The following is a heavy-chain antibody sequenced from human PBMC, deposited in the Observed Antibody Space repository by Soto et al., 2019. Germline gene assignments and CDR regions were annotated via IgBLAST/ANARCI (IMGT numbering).Heavy chain of an antibody. CDR3: ARGPRGYVYYHGMDV. Sequence: DTLSLTCTVSGGSISSYYCSWIRQSAGKGLEWIGRIDTSGTTNYNPSLRSRVTMSVDASKNQFSLNLSSVTAADTAVYFCARGPRGYVYYHGMDVWGQGTAVTVSS. CDR1: GGSISSYY. J-gene: IGHJ6*02. D-gene: IGHD3-10*01. CDR2: IDTSGTT. V-gene: IGHV4-4*07.